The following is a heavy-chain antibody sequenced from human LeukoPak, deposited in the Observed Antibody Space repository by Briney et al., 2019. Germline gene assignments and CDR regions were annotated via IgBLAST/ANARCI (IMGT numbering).Heavy chain of an antibody. Sequence: GGSLRLSCAASGFTLSTYGMYWVRQAPGKGLEWVAVIWNDGSNKHYADSVKGRFTISRDNSRNTLDLQMNSLRAEDTAVYYCAKDLSSSWFEGLDNWGQGTLVTVSS. D-gene: IGHD6-13*01. CDR2: IWNDGSNK. CDR3: AKDLSSSWFEGLDN. CDR1: GFTLSTYG. V-gene: IGHV3-33*06. J-gene: IGHJ4*02.